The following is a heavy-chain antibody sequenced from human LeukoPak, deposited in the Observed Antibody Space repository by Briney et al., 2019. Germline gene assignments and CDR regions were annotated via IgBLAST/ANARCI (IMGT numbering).Heavy chain of an antibody. CDR3: ARADCSSTRCYEFDY. J-gene: IGHJ4*02. D-gene: IGHD2-2*01. CDR1: GFTFTDYC. V-gene: IGHV3-11*04. Sequence: GGSLRLSCAASGFTFTDYCMSWIRQAPGKGLDWVSYISSSGSPISYAGSVKGRFTISRDNAKNSLYLQMNSLRVEDTAVYYCARADCSSTRCYEFDYWGQGTLVIVSS. CDR2: ISSSGSPI.